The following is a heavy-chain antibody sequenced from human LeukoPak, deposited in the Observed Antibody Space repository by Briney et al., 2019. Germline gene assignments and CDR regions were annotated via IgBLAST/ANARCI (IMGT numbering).Heavy chain of an antibody. Sequence: SVKVSCKASGGTFSSYAISWVRQAPGQGLEWMGRIIPILGIANYAQKFQGRVTITADKSTSTAYMEVSWLTSDDTAIYYCARADRLGGGPYLIGPWGQGTLVTVSS. CDR1: GGTFSSYA. J-gene: IGHJ5*02. CDR3: ARADRLGGGPYLIGP. V-gene: IGHV1-69*04. D-gene: IGHD2-15*01. CDR2: IIPILGIA.